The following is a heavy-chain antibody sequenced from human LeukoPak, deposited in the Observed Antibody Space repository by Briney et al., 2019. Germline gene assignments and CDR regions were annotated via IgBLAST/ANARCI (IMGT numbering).Heavy chain of an antibody. CDR3: ARSKRGFPYYFDY. CDR2: ISSSSGYT. CDR1: GFTFSDYY. V-gene: IGHV3-11*03. J-gene: IGHJ4*02. Sequence: PGGSLRLSCAASGFTFSDYYMNWIRQAPGKGLEWVSYISSSSGYTNYADSVKGRFTISRDNARNSLYLQMNSLRAEDTAVYYCARSKRGFPYYFDYWGQGTLVTVPS. D-gene: IGHD3-10*01.